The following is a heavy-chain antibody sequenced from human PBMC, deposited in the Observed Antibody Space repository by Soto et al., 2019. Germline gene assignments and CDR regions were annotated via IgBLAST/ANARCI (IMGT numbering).Heavy chain of an antibody. Sequence: ASVKVSFKASGYTFTSYGISWVRQAPGQGLEWMGWISAYNGNTNYAQKLQGRVTMTTDTSTSTAYMELRSLRSDDTAVYYGARDLKVVNDAFDSWGQGTMVTFSS. D-gene: IGHD2-15*01. J-gene: IGHJ3*02. CDR3: ARDLKVVNDAFDS. CDR1: GYTFTSYG. V-gene: IGHV1-18*01. CDR2: ISAYNGNT.